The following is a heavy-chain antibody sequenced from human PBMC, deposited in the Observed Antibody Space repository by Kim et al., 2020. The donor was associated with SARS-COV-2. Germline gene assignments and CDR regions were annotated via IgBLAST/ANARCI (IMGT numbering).Heavy chain of an antibody. V-gene: IGHV4-39*01. Sequence: SETLSLTCTVSGGSISSSSYYWGWIRQPPGKGLEWIGSIYYSGSTYYNPSLKSRVTISVDTSKNQFSLKLSSVTAADTAVYYCARRGVIAVAGYYYYYGMGGWGQGTTVT. CDR2: IYYSGST. CDR1: GGSISSSSYY. J-gene: IGHJ6*02. CDR3: ARRGVIAVAGYYYYYGMGG. D-gene: IGHD6-19*01.